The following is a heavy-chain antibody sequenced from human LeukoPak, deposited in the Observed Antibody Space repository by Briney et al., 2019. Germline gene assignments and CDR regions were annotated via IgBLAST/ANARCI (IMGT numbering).Heavy chain of an antibody. CDR1: GFTFSSYE. Sequence: GGSLRLSCAASGFTFSSYEMNWVRQAPGKGLEWVSYISSSGSTIYYADSVKGRFTISRDNAKNSLYLQMNSLRAEDTAVYHCANFPNYYYYGMDVWGKGTTVTVSS. CDR3: ANFPNYYYYGMDV. V-gene: IGHV3-48*03. J-gene: IGHJ6*04. CDR2: ISSSGSTI.